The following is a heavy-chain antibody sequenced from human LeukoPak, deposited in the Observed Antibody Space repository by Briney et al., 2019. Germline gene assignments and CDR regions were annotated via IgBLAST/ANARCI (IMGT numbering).Heavy chain of an antibody. Sequence: PSETLSLTCVASDYSISSGYFLGWIRQPPGKGLEWIGSISHSGTTYYNPSFKSRVTISLDTSKNQFSLKLRSLTAADTAFYYCEREGDILGATIDSWGQGTLVTVSS. CDR1: DYSISSGYF. J-gene: IGHJ4*02. V-gene: IGHV4-38-2*02. CDR3: EREGDILGATIDS. CDR2: ISHSGTT. D-gene: IGHD1-26*01.